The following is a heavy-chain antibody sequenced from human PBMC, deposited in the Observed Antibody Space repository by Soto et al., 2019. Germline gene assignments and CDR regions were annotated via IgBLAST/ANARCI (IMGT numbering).Heavy chain of an antibody. CDR3: ARSRHSNPYYDILTATLGDAFDI. CDR1: GYTFTSYY. D-gene: IGHD3-9*01. V-gene: IGHV1-46*03. J-gene: IGHJ3*02. Sequence: ASVKISCKASGYTFTSYYMHCVRQAPGQGLEWMGIINPSGGSTSYAQKFQGRVTMTRDTSTSTVYMELSSLRSEDTAVYYCARSRHSNPYYDILTATLGDAFDIWGQGTMVTVSS. CDR2: INPSGGST.